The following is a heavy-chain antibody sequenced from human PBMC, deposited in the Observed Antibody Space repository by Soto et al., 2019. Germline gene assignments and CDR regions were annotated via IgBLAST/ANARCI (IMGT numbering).Heavy chain of an antibody. CDR2: IYYGGST. Sequence: SETLSLTCTVSGDSISRSSYFWGWIRQPPGRGLEWIGSIYYGGSTYYNPSLKSRVTISVDKSKNQFSLKLSSVTAADTAVYYCARASSSSWYGGLGFDPWGQGTLVTVSS. V-gene: IGHV4-39*07. CDR3: ARASSSSWYGGLGFDP. J-gene: IGHJ5*02. D-gene: IGHD6-13*01. CDR1: GDSISRSSYF.